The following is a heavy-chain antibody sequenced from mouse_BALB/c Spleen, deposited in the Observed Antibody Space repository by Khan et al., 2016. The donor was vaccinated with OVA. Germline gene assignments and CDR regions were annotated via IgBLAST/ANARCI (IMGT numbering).Heavy chain of an antibody. J-gene: IGHJ2*01. CDR1: GFTFSSYG. Sequence: EVQLVESGGGLVQPGGSLKLSCAASGFTFSSYGMYWVRQTPDKRLELVATINSNGGSTYYPDSVKGRFTISRDNPKNTLYLRMSSVKSANTDMYYCARMARTINWGQGTTLTVSS. CDR3: ARMARTIN. CDR2: INSNGGST. V-gene: IGHV5-6-3*01.